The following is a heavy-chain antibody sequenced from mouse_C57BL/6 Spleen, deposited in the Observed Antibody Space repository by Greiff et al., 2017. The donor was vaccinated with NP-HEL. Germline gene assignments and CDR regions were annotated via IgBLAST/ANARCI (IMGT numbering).Heavy chain of an antibody. J-gene: IGHJ2*01. V-gene: IGHV1-82*01. D-gene: IGHD4-1*01. CDR3: ARPAGTFYFDY. Sequence: QVQLQQSGPELVKPGASVKISCKASGYAFSSSWMNWVKQRPGKGLEWIGRLYPGDGDTNYNGKFKGKATLTADKSSSTAYMQLSSLTSEDSAVYFCARPAGTFYFDYWGQGTTLTGSS. CDR1: GYAFSSSW. CDR2: LYPGDGDT.